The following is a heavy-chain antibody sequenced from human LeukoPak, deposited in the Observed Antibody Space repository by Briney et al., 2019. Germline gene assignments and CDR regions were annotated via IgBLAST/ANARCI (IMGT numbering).Heavy chain of an antibody. Sequence: SETLSLTCTVSGGSISSHYWSWIRQPPGKGLEWIGYIFYSGSTNYNPSLKSRVTISVDKSKNQFSLKLKSVTAADTAVYYCARAGAWQIDPWGQGTLVTVSS. CDR2: IFYSGST. CDR1: GGSISSHY. CDR3: ARAGAWQIDP. V-gene: IGHV4-59*11. D-gene: IGHD1-26*01. J-gene: IGHJ5*02.